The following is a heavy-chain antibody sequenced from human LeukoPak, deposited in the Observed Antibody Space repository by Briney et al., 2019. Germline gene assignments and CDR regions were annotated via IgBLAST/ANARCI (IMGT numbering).Heavy chain of an antibody. Sequence: PSETLSLTCAGHGESFSAYFRSWIRQVPGKGLEWIGEIDHRGSSNYNPPLKSRATVSVDTSKNHFSLSLTSVTAADTAVYCCATRSSTLAAARCFDDWGQGTVVTVSS. J-gene: IGHJ4*03. CDR1: GESFSAYF. V-gene: IGHV4-34*01. D-gene: IGHD6-6*01. CDR3: ATRSSTLAAARCFDD. CDR2: IDHRGSS.